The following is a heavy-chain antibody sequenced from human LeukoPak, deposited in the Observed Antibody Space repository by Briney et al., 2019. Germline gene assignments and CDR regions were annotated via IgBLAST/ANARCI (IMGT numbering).Heavy chain of an antibody. CDR3: ASTVGATTKPYYYYMDV. V-gene: IGHV4-34*01. J-gene: IGHJ6*03. CDR2: INHSGST. CDR1: GGSFSGYY. Sequence: PSETLSLTCAVYGGSFSGYYWSWIRQPPGKGLEWIGEINHSGSTNYNPSLKSRVTISVDTSKNQFSPKLSSVTAADTAVYYCASTVGATTKPYYYYMDVWGKGTTVTVSS. D-gene: IGHD1-26*01.